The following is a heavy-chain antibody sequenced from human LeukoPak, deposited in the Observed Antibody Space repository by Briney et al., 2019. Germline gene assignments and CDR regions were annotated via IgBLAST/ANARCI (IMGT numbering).Heavy chain of an antibody. J-gene: IGHJ4*02. D-gene: IGHD6-13*01. V-gene: IGHV1-2*02. CDR1: GYTFTDSY. Sequence: ASLKVSCKASGYTFTDSYIHWVRQAPGRGLEWMGWISPKTGGTNSAQKFQGRVTVTRDTSIRTVYMELSSLRSDDTAVYYCARGGISSWYYFDYWGQGTLVTVSS. CDR3: ARGGISSWYYFDY. CDR2: ISPKTGGT.